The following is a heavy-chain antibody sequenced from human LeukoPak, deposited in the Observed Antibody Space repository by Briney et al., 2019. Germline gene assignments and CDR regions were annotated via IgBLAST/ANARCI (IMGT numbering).Heavy chain of an antibody. V-gene: IGHV4-30-2*01. J-gene: IGHJ4*02. CDR3: ARLPGLVVVPAASGDY. Sequence: PSQTLSLTCTVSGGSISSGGYYWSWIRQPPGKGLEWIGYIYHSGSTYYNPSLKSRVTISVDRSKNQFSLKLSSVTAADTAVYYCARLPGLVVVPAASGDYWGQGTLVTVSS. CDR2: IYHSGST. CDR1: GGSISSGGYY. D-gene: IGHD2-2*01.